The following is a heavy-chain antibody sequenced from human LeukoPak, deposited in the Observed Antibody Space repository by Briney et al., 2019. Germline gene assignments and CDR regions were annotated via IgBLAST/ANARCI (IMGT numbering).Heavy chain of an antibody. CDR3: VKAYSYGYFYYHMDV. Sequence: PGGSLRLSCAASGLTFDHYAMHWVRQAPGKGLEWVAGINWNSNSIGYADSVKGRFTISRDNAKNSLYLQMSSLRTEDTAVYYCVKAYSYGYFYYHMDVWGKGTTVVVSS. CDR2: INWNSNSI. V-gene: IGHV3-9*01. D-gene: IGHD5-18*01. J-gene: IGHJ6*03. CDR1: GLTFDHYA.